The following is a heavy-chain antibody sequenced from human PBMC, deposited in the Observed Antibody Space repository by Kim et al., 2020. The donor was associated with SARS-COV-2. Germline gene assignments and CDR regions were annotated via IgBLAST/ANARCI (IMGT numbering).Heavy chain of an antibody. CDR1: GFIFNNYA. CDR3: AKDQGFGSGSFSDS. V-gene: IGHV3-23*01. D-gene: IGHD3-10*01. CDR2: ISGGGRSF. Sequence: GGSLRLSCAASGFIFNNYAMSWVRQAPGKGLEWVSAISGGGRSFFYTDSVRGRSTISRDNSKNTLYLQINSLRADDTAVYFCAKDQGFGSGSFSDSWGQGPLVTVSS. J-gene: IGHJ5*01.